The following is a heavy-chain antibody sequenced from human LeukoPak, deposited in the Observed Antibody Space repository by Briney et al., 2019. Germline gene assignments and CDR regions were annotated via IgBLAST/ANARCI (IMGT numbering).Heavy chain of an antibody. CDR2: FDPEDGET. Sequence: ASVKVSCKVSGYTLTELSMHWVRQAPGEGLEWMGGFDPEDGETIYAQKFQGRVTMTEDTSTDTAYMELSSLRSEDTAVYYCATTPLYGSSGSEDYWGQGTLVTVSS. CDR1: GYTLTELS. CDR3: ATTPLYGSSGSEDY. D-gene: IGHD3-22*01. V-gene: IGHV1-24*01. J-gene: IGHJ4*02.